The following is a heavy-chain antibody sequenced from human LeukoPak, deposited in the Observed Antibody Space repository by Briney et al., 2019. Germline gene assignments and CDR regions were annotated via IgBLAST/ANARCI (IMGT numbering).Heavy chain of an antibody. Sequence: HPGGSLRLSCAASGFTFSSNEMNWVRQAPGKGLEWVSYINSGGTIIYYADSVRGRFTISRDNAKNSLYLQMNSLRAEDTAVYYCARDWFVDWGQGTLDIVSS. CDR1: GFTFSSNE. CDR3: ARDWFVD. J-gene: IGHJ4*02. CDR2: INSGGTII. V-gene: IGHV3-48*03.